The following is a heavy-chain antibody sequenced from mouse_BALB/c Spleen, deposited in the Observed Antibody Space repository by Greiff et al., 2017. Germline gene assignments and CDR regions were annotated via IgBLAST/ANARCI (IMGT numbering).Heavy chain of an antibody. CDR1: GYTFTSYW. CDR2: INPSTGYT. V-gene: IGHV1-7*01. D-gene: IGHD1-1*01. Sequence: VQLQESGADLAKPGASVKMSCKASGYTFTSYWMHWVKQRPGQGLEWIGYINPSTGYTEYNQKFKDKATLTADKSSSTAYMQLSSLTSEDSAVYYSARYTTVGATDYWGQGTTLTVSS. J-gene: IGHJ2*01. CDR3: ARYTTVGATDY.